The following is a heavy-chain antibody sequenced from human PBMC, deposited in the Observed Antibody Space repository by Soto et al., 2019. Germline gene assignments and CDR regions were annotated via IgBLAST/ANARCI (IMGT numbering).Heavy chain of an antibody. J-gene: IGHJ1*01. Sequence: GGSLRLSCAASGFTFTTYSMNWVRQAPGKGLEWVSYISSSSRIIYYADSVKGRFTISRDNAKNSLYLQMNSLRDEDTAVYYCARESCYYFAHWGQGTLVTVSS. CDR1: GFTFTTYS. CDR3: ARESCYYFAH. D-gene: IGHD3-10*01. V-gene: IGHV3-48*02. CDR2: ISSSSRII.